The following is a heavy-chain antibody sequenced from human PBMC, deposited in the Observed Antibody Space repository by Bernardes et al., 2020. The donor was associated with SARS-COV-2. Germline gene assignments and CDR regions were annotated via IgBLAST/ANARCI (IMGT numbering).Heavy chain of an antibody. CDR1: GGSISNNNYY. CDR3: AGSSCGIDCYIGGLRYWDYGMDV. Sequence: SESLCLTCTVSGGSISNNNYYWGWIRQPPGKGLEWIGSIYSSGTTYYNPSLRSRVTKSVDPSKNQFSLRLSFVTAADTAVYYCAGSSCGIDCYIGGLRYWDYGMDVWGRGTTVTVSS. D-gene: IGHD2-21*02. V-gene: IGHV4-39*01. J-gene: IGHJ6*02. CDR2: IYSSGTT.